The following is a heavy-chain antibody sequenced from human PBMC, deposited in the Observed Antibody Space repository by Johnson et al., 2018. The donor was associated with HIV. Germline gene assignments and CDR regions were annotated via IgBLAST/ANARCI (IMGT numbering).Heavy chain of an antibody. CDR2: IKQDGSET. V-gene: IGHV3-7*05. Sequence: EVQLVESGGGVVQPGRSLRLSCAASGFTFSNYWMSWVRQAPGKGLEWVANIKQDGSETYYVDSVKGRFTISRDNAKNSLNLQMNSLRAEDTAVYYCARGYSCEWRGELDAFDIWGQGTIVTVSS. J-gene: IGHJ3*02. CDR1: GFTFSNYW. D-gene: IGHD5-18*01. CDR3: ARGYSCEWRGELDAFDI.